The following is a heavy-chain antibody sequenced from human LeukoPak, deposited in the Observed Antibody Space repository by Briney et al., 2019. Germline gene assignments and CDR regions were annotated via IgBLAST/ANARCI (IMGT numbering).Heavy chain of an antibody. CDR3: AKDMSYGSGSRFDY. D-gene: IGHD3-10*01. CDR1: GFTFDDYA. J-gene: IGHJ4*02. V-gene: IGHV3-9*01. CDR2: ISWNSGSI. Sequence: GGSLRLSCAASGFTFDDYAMDWVRQAPGKGLEWVSGISWNSGSIGYADSVKGRFTISRDNAKNSLYLEMNSLRAEDTALYYCAKDMSYGSGSRFDYWGQGTLVTVSS.